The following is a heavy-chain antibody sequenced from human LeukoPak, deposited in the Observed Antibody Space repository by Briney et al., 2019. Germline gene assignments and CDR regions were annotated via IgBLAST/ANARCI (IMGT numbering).Heavy chain of an antibody. J-gene: IGHJ4*02. CDR3: ARGRIAPDY. Sequence: GGSLRLSCVASGFTLSTYAMNWVRQAPGKGLEWVSGISGSGSGTYYADSVRGRFTISRDNSKNTVFLQMNSLRVEDTAVYYCARGRIAPDYWGQGTLVTVSS. D-gene: IGHD2-15*01. CDR1: GFTLSTYA. V-gene: IGHV3-23*01. CDR2: ISGSGSGT.